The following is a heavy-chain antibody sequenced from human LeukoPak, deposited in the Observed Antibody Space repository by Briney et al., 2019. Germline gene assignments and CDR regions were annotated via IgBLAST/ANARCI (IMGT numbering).Heavy chain of an antibody. CDR2: IIPNSGFT. V-gene: IGHV1-2*02. J-gene: IGHJ4*02. D-gene: IGHD2-15*01. CDR1: GYTYTGYY. CDR3: ARAISGGSPITASDY. Sequence: ASVKVSCKASGYTYTGYYMHWVRQAPGQGLEWMGWIIPNSGFTNFAQNFQGRVTMTSDTSISTAYMELSRLRSDDTAVYYCARAISGGSPITASDYWGQGTLVTVSS.